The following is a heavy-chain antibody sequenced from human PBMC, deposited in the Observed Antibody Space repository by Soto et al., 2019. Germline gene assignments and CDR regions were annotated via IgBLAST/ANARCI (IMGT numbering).Heavy chain of an antibody. D-gene: IGHD2-15*01. CDR1: GFTVSSNY. J-gene: IGHJ6*03. CDR2: IYSGGST. Sequence: EVQLVESGGGLVQPGGSLRLSCAASGFTVSSNYMSWVRQAPGKGLEWVSVIYSGGSTYYADSVKGRFTISRHNSKNTLYLQMNSLRAEDTAVYYFARVYCSGGSCYAEIPDYYYYYMDVWGKGTTVTVSS. CDR3: ARVYCSGGSCYAEIPDYYYYYMDV. V-gene: IGHV3-53*04.